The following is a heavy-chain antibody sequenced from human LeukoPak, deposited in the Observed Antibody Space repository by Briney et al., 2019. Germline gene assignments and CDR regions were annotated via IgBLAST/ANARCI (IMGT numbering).Heavy chain of an antibody. D-gene: IGHD3-10*01. Sequence: ASVKVSCKASGYTFTSSYMYWVRQAPGQGLECMGIINPSGGSTSYAQNFHGRLTMTRDMSTSTVYMELSSLRSEDTAMYYCARGRDYGSHFDFWGQGTLVTVSS. CDR2: INPSGGST. CDR3: ARGRDYGSHFDF. J-gene: IGHJ4*02. V-gene: IGHV1-46*01. CDR1: GYTFTSSY.